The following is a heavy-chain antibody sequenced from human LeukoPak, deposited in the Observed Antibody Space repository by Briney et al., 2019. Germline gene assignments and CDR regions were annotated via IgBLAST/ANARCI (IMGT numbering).Heavy chain of an antibody. J-gene: IGHJ5*02. D-gene: IGHD3-10*01. CDR3: ARDGLVTMVRGVIIAQGNWFDP. CDR1: GYTFTTYG. V-gene: IGHV1-18*01. Sequence: ASVKVSCKASGYTFTTYGISWVRQAPGQGLEWMGWISGYNGNTNYAQKFQGRVIMTTDTSTTTAYMDVRSLRSDDTAVYYCARDGLVTMVRGVIIAQGNWFDPWGQGTLVTVSS. CDR2: ISGYNGNT.